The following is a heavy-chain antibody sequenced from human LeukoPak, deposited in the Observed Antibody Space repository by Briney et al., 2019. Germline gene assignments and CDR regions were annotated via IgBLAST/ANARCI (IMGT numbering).Heavy chain of an antibody. CDR2: ISGSGDDT. Sequence: GGSLRLSCAASGFTFSSFAMTWVRQAPGKGLEWVSGISGSGDDTYYADSVKGRFTISRDNSENTLYLQMHSLRLEDTAVYYCAKDPRGVGARGSRGQGTLVAVSS. CDR3: AKDPRGVGARGS. V-gene: IGHV3-23*01. CDR1: GFTFSSFA. J-gene: IGHJ4*02. D-gene: IGHD1-26*01.